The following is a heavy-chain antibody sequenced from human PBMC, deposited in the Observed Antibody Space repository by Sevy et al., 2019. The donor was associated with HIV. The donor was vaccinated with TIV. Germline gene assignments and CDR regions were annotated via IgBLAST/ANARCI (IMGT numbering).Heavy chain of an antibody. CDR1: GFTFTSYA. J-gene: IGHJ6*02. V-gene: IGHV3-23*01. Sequence: GGSLRLSCAASGFTFTSYAMNWVRQAPGKGLDWVSSISGSGRSTYYADSVGGRFTISRDNSKNTLSLQMNSLGADDTAVYYCAKGYCSGGSCPRDYYYYGMDVWGQGTTVTVSS. D-gene: IGHD2-15*01. CDR3: AKGYCSGGSCPRDYYYYGMDV. CDR2: ISGSGRST.